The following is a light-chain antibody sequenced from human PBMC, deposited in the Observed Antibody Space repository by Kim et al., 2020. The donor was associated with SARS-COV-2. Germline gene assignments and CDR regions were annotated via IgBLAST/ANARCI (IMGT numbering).Light chain of an antibody. CDR2: DVS. CDR3: GSYTSSNTWV. CDR1: SRDGGGYNY. J-gene: IGLJ3*02. V-gene: IGLV2-14*04. Sequence: GQSITISCTASSRDGGGYNYVYWHQQHPGKTPKFMIYDVSKRPSGVSNRFSGSKSGNTASLTISGLQAEDEADYYCGSYTSSNTWVFGGGTKLTVL.